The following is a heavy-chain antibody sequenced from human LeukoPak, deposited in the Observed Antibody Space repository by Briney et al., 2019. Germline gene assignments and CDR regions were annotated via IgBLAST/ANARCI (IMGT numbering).Heavy chain of an antibody. CDR1: GFTVSSNY. CDR2: IFSGGTT. Sequence: GGSLRLSCAASGFTVSSNYMSWVRQAPGKGLEWVSVIFSGGTTYYADSVKGRFTISRHNSKNTLYLQMNSLRAEDTAVYYCARVERQWLVLGAFDIWGQGTTVTVSS. D-gene: IGHD6-19*01. CDR3: ARVERQWLVLGAFDI. J-gene: IGHJ3*02. V-gene: IGHV3-53*04.